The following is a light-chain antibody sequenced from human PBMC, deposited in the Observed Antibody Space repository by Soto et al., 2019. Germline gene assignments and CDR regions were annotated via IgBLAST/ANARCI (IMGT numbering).Light chain of an antibody. CDR2: DVT. V-gene: IGLV2-8*01. Sequence: QSVLTQPASVSGSPGQSITISCTGTSGDIGSYNRVSWYQQHPGKAPKVMIYDVTKRPSGVPDRFSGSKSGNTASLTVSAIQAEDEADYYCSSYTDRKNLVFGTGTKVTVL. CDR3: SSYTDRKNLV. CDR1: SGDIGSYNR. J-gene: IGLJ1*01.